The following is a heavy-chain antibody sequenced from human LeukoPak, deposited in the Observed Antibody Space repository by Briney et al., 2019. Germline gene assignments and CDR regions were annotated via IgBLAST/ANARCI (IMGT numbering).Heavy chain of an antibody. CDR3: ARQTYCVNGVCYTGKGEYSYYMDV. V-gene: IGHV4-39*01. D-gene: IGHD2-8*01. J-gene: IGHJ6*03. CDR2: IYYSGNS. Sequence: SETLSLTCTVSGGSISSSYTYYWGWIRQPPGKGLEWIGTIYYSGNSYYNPSLKTRVTISLDTSKNQFSLRLSYVTAADTAVYYCARQTYCVNGVCYTGKGEYSYYMDVWGKGTTVTVSS. CDR1: GGSISSSYTYY.